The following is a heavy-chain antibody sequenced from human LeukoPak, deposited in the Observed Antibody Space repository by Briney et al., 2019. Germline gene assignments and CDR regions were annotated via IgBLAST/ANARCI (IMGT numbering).Heavy chain of an antibody. CDR3: ARDPIPFGLVKTRFDP. J-gene: IGHJ5*02. CDR1: GFTFSSYA. CDR2: ISYDGSNK. D-gene: IGHD3/OR15-3a*01. V-gene: IGHV3-30-3*01. Sequence: GGSLRLSCAASGFTFSSYAMHWVRQAPGKGLEWVAVISYDGSNKYYADSVKGRLTISRDNSKSTLYLQMNSLRAEDTAVYYCARDPIPFGLVKTRFDPWGQGTLVTVSS.